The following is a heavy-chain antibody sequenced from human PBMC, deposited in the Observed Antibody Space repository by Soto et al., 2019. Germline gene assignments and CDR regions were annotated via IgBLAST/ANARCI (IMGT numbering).Heavy chain of an antibody. Sequence: SETLSLTCAVYGGSFSGYYWSWIRQPPGKGLEWIGEINHSGSTNYNPSLKSRVTISVDTSKNQFSLKLSSVTAADTAVYYCARANSRITIFGVVIAPNNRNWFDPWGQGTLVTVSS. CDR1: GGSFSGYY. CDR2: INHSGST. J-gene: IGHJ5*02. V-gene: IGHV4-34*01. D-gene: IGHD3-3*01. CDR3: ARANSRITIFGVVIAPNNRNWFDP.